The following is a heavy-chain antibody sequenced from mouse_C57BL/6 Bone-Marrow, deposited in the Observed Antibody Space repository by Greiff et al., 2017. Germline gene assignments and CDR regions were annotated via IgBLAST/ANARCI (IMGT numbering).Heavy chain of an antibody. CDR3: AREQYNSNIYYAMDY. D-gene: IGHD2-5*01. Sequence: EVKLQESGPGLVKPSQSLSLTCSVTGYSITSGYYWNWIRQFPGNKLEWMGYISYDGSNNYNPSLKNRISITRDTSKNQFFLKLNSVTTEDTATYFCAREQYNSNIYYAMDYWGQGTSVTVSS. J-gene: IGHJ4*01. CDR2: ISYDGSN. CDR1: GYSITSGYY. V-gene: IGHV3-6*01.